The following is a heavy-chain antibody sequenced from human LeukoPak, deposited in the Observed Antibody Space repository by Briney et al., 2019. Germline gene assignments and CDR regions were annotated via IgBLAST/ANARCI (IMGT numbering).Heavy chain of an antibody. D-gene: IGHD4-11*01. CDR3: ATLVTFGALDV. V-gene: IGHV3-74*01. CDR2: IKPDGSST. J-gene: IGHJ3*01. Sequence: GGSLRLSCAASGFTFSDYWMYWVRQAPGKGLAWVSRIKPDGSSTSYADSVKGRFTISRDNAKNTLYLQMNSLSAEDTAVYYCATLVTFGALDVWGRGTVVTVSS. CDR1: GFTFSDYW.